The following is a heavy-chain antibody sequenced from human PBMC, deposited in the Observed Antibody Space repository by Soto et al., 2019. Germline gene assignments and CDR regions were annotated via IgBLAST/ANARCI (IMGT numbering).Heavy chain of an antibody. CDR2: IIPIFGTA. CDR3: ASHSYGTAKYYYGMDV. D-gene: IGHD5-18*01. J-gene: IGHJ6*02. CDR1: GGTFSSYA. Sequence: QVQLVQSGAEVKKPGSSVKVSCKASGGTFSSYAISWVRQAPGQVLEWMGGIIPIFGTADYAQKFQGRVTIIADESTSTAYMELSSLGSEDTAVYYFASHSYGTAKYYYGMDVWGQGTTVTVSS. V-gene: IGHV1-69*12.